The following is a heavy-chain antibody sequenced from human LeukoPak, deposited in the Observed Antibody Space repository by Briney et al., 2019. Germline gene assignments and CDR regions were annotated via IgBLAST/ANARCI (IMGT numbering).Heavy chain of an antibody. CDR2: IYYSGST. Sequence: NPSETLSLTCTVSGGSISSYYWSWIRQPPGKGLEWIGYIYYSGSTNYNPSLKSRVTISVDTSKNQFSLKLSSVTAADTAVYYCARGGGYSYDLDYWGQGTLVTVSS. CDR1: GGSISSYY. V-gene: IGHV4-59*08. J-gene: IGHJ4*02. CDR3: ARGGGYSYDLDY. D-gene: IGHD5-18*01.